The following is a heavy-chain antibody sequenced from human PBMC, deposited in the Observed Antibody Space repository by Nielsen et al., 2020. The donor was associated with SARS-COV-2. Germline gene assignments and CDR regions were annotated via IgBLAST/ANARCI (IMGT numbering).Heavy chain of an antibody. V-gene: IGHV3-20*04. CDR2: INWNGGST. CDR1: GFTFDDYG. J-gene: IGHJ4*02. D-gene: IGHD3-10*01. Sequence: GGSLRLSCAASGFTFDDYGMSWVRQAPGKGLEWVSGINWNGGSTGYADSVKGRFTISRDNAKNSLYLQMNSLRAEDTAVYYCASLDTYYYGSGSYYDYWGQGTLVTVSS. CDR3: ASLDTYYYGSGSYYDY.